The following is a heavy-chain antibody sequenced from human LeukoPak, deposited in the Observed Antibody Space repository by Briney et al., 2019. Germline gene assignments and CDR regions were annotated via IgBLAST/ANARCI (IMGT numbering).Heavy chain of an antibody. V-gene: IGHV4-31*03. CDR3: ARDRYGSGNGYFDY. J-gene: IGHJ4*02. CDR1: GGSINSGGNY. Sequence: SETLSLTCNVSGGSINSGGNYWSWIRQRPVKGLEWIGYIYDSGRTYYNPSLKSRVTISIDTSKNQFSLKLNSVTAADTAVYYCARDRYGSGNGYFDYWGQGTLVTVSS. D-gene: IGHD3-10*01. CDR2: IYDSGRT.